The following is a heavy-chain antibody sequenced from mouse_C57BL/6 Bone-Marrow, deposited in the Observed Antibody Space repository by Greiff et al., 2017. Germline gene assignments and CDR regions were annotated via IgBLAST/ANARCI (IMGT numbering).Heavy chain of an antibody. V-gene: IGHV1-9*01. D-gene: IGHD1-1*01. CDR1: GYTFTGYW. CDR3: ANPSFYYYGSHWYFDV. Sequence: QVQLQQSGAELMKPGASVKLSCKATGYTFTGYWIEWVKQRPGHGLEWIGEILPGSGSTNYNEKFKGKATFTADTSSNTAYMQLSSLTTEDSAIXYCANPSFYYYGSHWYFDVWGTGTTVTVSS. J-gene: IGHJ1*03. CDR2: ILPGSGST.